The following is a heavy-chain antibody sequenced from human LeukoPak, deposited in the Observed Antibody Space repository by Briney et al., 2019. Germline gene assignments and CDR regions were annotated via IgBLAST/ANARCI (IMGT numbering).Heavy chain of an antibody. Sequence: ASVKVSCKASGYTFTSYGISWVQQAPGQGLEWMGWISAYNGDTNFAQNLQGRLTMTTDTSTNTAYMELRSLTSDDTAVYYCAKSSPFRGVDTNALDIWGQGTMVTVSS. CDR1: GYTFTSYG. CDR3: AKSSPFRGVDTNALDI. V-gene: IGHV1-18*01. CDR2: ISAYNGDT. D-gene: IGHD5-18*01. J-gene: IGHJ3*02.